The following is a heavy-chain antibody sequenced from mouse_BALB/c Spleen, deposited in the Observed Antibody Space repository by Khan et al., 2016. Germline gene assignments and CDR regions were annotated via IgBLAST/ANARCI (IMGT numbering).Heavy chain of an antibody. D-gene: IGHD2-14*01. CDR3: ALFYKYGYAMDY. Sequence: QVQLQQSGAELVRPGTSVKASCKASGYAFTNYLIEWVKQRPGQGLEWIGVTNPGSGGTNYNEKLKGKATLTADKSSSTAYMNLRSLTSDDSAVYYCALFYKYGYAMDYWGQGTSVTVSS. J-gene: IGHJ4*01. V-gene: IGHV1-54*01. CDR1: GYAFTNYL. CDR2: TNPGSGGT.